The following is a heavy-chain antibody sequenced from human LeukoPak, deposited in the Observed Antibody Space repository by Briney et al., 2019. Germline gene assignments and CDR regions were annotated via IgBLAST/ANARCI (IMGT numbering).Heavy chain of an antibody. D-gene: IGHD2-21*01. J-gene: IGHJ5*02. CDR1: GGSISSGTYH. Sequence: KPSETLSLTCTVSGGSISSGTYHWGWIRQPPGKGLEWIGSISYTGTTYYTPSLKSRVTVSVGTSKNPFSLKLSSVTAADTAVYYCAKRAVTTAGDLWFDPWGQGTLVTVSS. CDR2: ISYTGTT. V-gene: IGHV4-39*02. CDR3: AKRAVTTAGDLWFDP.